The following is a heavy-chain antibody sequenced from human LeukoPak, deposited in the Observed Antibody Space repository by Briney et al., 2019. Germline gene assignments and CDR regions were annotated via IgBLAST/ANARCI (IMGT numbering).Heavy chain of an antibody. CDR2: IYTSGST. D-gene: IGHD3-3*01. J-gene: IGHJ4*02. Sequence: SETLSLTCTVSGGSISSGSYYWSWIRQPGGKGLEWIGRIYTSGSTNYNPSLKSRVTISVDTSKNQFSLKLSSVTAADTAVYYCARDLGDFGVAPESDYWGQGTLVTVSS. CDR3: ARDLGDFGVAPESDY. V-gene: IGHV4-61*02. CDR1: GGSISSGSYY.